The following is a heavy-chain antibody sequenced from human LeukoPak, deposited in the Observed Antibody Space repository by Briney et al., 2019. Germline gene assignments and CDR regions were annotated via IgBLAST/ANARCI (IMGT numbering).Heavy chain of an antibody. CDR3: AQLSGYTYSGYGPTYYYYYYMDV. CDR2: IYYSGST. CDR1: GGSISSSSYY. Sequence: SETLSLTCTLSGGSISSSSYYWGWIRQPPGKGLEWIGSIYYSGSTYYNPSLKSRVTISVDTSKNQFSLKLSSVTAADTAVYYCAQLSGYTYSGYGPTYYYYYYMDVWGKGTTVTVSS. D-gene: IGHD5-12*01. J-gene: IGHJ6*03. V-gene: IGHV4-39*01.